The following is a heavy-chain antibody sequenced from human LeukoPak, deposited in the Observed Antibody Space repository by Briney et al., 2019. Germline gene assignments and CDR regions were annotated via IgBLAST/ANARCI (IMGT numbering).Heavy chain of an antibody. CDR2: ISGSGGST. Sequence: GGSLRLSRAASGFTFSSYAMSWVRQAPGKGLEWVSAISGSGGSTYYADSVKGRFTISRDNSKNTLYLQMNSLRAEDTAVYYCAKGIAAADFNWFDPWGQGTPVTVSS. CDR3: AKGIAAADFNWFDP. V-gene: IGHV3-23*01. D-gene: IGHD6-13*01. J-gene: IGHJ5*02. CDR1: GFTFSSYA.